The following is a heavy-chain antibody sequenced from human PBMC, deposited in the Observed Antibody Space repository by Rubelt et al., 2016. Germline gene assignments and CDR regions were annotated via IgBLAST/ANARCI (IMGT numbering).Heavy chain of an antibody. D-gene: IGHD4-17*01. CDR2: IYSGGST. Sequence: EVQLVESGGGLMQPGGSLRLSCAASGFTVSSNYMSWVRQAPGKGLEWVSVIYSGGSTYYADSVKGRFTISRDNSKNTLYLQMNSLRAEDTAVYYCARGRMTTVTTDAFDIWGQGTMVTVSS. CDR3: ARGRMTTVTTDAFDI. V-gene: IGHV3-53*01. J-gene: IGHJ3*02. CDR1: GFTVSSNY.